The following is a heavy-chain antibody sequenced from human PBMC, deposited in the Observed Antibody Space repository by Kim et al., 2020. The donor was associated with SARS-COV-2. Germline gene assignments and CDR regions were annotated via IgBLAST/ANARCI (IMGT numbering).Heavy chain of an antibody. CDR3: ARDSAIKTYYYDSSAPPAFDI. CDR1: GGSISSYY. V-gene: IGHV4-4*07. J-gene: IGHJ3*02. CDR2: IYTSGST. D-gene: IGHD3-22*01. Sequence: SETLSLTCTVSGGSISSYYWSWIRQPAGKGLEWIGRIYTSGSTNYNPSLKSRVTMSVDTSKNQFSLKLSSVTAADTAVYYCARDSAIKTYYYDSSAPPAFDIWGQGTMVTVSS.